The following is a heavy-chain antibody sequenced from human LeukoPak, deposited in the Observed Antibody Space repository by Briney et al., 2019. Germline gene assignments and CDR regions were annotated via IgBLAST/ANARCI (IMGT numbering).Heavy chain of an antibody. D-gene: IGHD3-16*01. CDR1: GGSFSGSY. CDR3: ARHGPPRAGWGRKYYYMDV. Sequence: PSETLSLTCAVYGGSFSGSYWNWIRQPPGKGLEWIGEINHSGSTNYNPSLKSRVTISVDTSKNQFSLKLSSVTAADTAVYYCARHGPPRAGWGRKYYYMDVWGKGTTVTISS. V-gene: IGHV4-34*01. CDR2: INHSGST. J-gene: IGHJ6*03.